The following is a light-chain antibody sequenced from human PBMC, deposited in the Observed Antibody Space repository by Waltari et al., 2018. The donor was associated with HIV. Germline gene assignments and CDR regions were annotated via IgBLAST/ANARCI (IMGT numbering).Light chain of an antibody. CDR2: WAS. V-gene: IGKV4-1*01. CDR1: RSVVSSSNNQNY. CDR3: QQYETVPFT. Sequence: DIVMTQSPESLTMSPGERATINCKNSRSVVSSSNNQNYLAWYQHKVGQCSKLLIYWASTRAPGVPERFSGGGSGTDFTLTIRGLQADDEAVYYCQQYETVPFTFGPGTTV. J-gene: IGKJ3*01.